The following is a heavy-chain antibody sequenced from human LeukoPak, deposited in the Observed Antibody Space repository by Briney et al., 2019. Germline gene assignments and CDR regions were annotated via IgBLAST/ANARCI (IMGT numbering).Heavy chain of an antibody. V-gene: IGHV1-3*01. D-gene: IGHD5-12*01. CDR1: WYTFTTYS. J-gene: IGHJ4*02. CDR3: ARANSGYGL. Sequence: ASVKVSCKGSWYTFTTYSIHLGGQAPGQRLEWMGWINAGNGNTKYSQKFQGRVTITRDTSASTAYMELSSLISEDTAVYFCARANSGYGLWGQGTLVTVSS. CDR2: INAGNGNT.